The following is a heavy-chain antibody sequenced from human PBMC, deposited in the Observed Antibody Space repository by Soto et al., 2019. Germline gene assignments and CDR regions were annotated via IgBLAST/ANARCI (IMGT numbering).Heavy chain of an antibody. J-gene: IGHJ4*02. CDR1: GFTFSSYV. CDR2: ISTSGGST. CDR3: AKDGIVVVTAINY. Sequence: LRLSCAASGFTFSSYVMSWVRQAPGKGLEWVSSISTSGGSTYYADSVKGRFTISRDNSKNTLYLQMNSLRAEDTAIYYCAKDGIVVVTAINYWGQGTLVTVSS. D-gene: IGHD2-21*02. V-gene: IGHV3-23*01.